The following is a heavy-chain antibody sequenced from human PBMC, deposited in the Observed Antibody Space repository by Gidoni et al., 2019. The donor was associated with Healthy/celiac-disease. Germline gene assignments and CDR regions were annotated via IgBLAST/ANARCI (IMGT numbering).Heavy chain of an antibody. CDR3: AAGRASSSWYGNFDY. CDR2: IVVGSGNT. J-gene: IGHJ4*02. D-gene: IGHD6-13*01. Sequence: QMQLVQSGPEVKKPGTSVTVSCQASGFTFTSSAVQWVRRARGQRLEWIGWIVVGSGNTNYAQKFQERDTMTRNMSTSTAYMELSSLRSEDTAVDYCAAGRASSSWYGNFDYWGQGTLVTVSS. V-gene: IGHV1-58*01. CDR1: GFTFTSSA.